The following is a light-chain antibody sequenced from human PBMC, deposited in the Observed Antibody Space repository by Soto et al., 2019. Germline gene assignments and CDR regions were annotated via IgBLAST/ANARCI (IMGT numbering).Light chain of an antibody. CDR2: RVS. V-gene: IGKV2-30*01. Sequence: DVVMTQSPLSLPVTVGQSASISCRSSQSLVNSDGTTYLSWLQQRPGHSPRRLVYRVSNRDSGVPDRFSGSGSGSEFTLKISRVEAEDVGVYYCMQGTHWPRTFGQGTKLEI. CDR3: MQGTHWPRT. CDR1: QSLVNSDGTTY. J-gene: IGKJ2*01.